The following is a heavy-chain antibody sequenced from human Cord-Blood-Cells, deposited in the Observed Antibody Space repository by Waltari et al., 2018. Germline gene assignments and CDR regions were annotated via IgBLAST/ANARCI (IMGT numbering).Heavy chain of an antibody. CDR3: ARETGQFDY. D-gene: IGHD3-9*01. CDR2: IYHSGST. V-gene: IGHV4-38-2*02. Sequence: QVQLQESGPGLVKPSETLSLTCAVSGYSISSGYYWGWIRQPPGKGLEWIGSIYHSGSTYYNPSLKGRVTISVDTSKNQFSLKLSSVTAADTAVYYCARETGQFDYWGQGTLVTVSS. J-gene: IGHJ4*02. CDR1: GYSISSGYY.